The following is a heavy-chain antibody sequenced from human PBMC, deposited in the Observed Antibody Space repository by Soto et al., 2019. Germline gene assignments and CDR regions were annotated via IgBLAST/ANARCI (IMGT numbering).Heavy chain of an antibody. CDR2: IYYSGST. D-gene: IGHD3-3*01. CDR3: ARANTFGVVMC. V-gene: IGHV4-31*03. Sequence: QVQLQESGPGLVKPSQTLSLTFTVSGGSISSGGYYWSWIRQHPGKGLEWIGYIYYSGSTYYNPSLKSRVTISVDTTKNQFTLKLSSVTAADTAVYYCARANTFGVVMCWGQGTLVTVSS. J-gene: IGHJ4*02. CDR1: GGSISSGGYY.